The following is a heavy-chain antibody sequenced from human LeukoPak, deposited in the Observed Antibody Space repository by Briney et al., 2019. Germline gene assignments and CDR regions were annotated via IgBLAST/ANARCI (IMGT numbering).Heavy chain of an antibody. Sequence: ASVKVSFKASGYTFTSYYMHWVRQAPGQGLEWMGIINPSGGSTSYAQKFQGRVTMTRDTSTSTVYMELSSLRSEDTAVYYCASPDGGGSSWTDAFDIWGQGTMVTVSS. CDR2: INPSGGST. CDR3: ASPDGGGSSWTDAFDI. D-gene: IGHD6-13*01. J-gene: IGHJ3*02. CDR1: GYTFTSYY. V-gene: IGHV1-46*01.